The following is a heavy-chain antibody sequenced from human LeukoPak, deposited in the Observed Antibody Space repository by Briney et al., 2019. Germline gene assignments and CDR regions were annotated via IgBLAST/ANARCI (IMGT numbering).Heavy chain of an antibody. V-gene: IGHV3-48*02. Sequence: GGSLRLPCAAAGFTLSDYSMNWVRQAPGKGLEWVSYISSSSTTIFYADSVKGRFTISRDNAKNSLFLQMSGLRDEDTALYYCARERVIAAAGDGFDSWGQGTLVTVSS. D-gene: IGHD2-21*01. CDR1: GFTLSDYS. J-gene: IGHJ4*02. CDR2: ISSSSTTI. CDR3: ARERVIAAAGDGFDS.